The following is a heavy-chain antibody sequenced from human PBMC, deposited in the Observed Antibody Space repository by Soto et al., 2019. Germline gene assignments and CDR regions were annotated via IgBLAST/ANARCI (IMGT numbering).Heavy chain of an antibody. Sequence: QVQLQESGPGLVKPSQTLSLTCTVSGGSISSGDCYWRWLRQPPGKGLEWIASIHYSGSTHYNPSLKSRVTISVDTSKNQSSLKLSSVTAADTAVYYCARSELEIRIWGQGTLVTVSS. J-gene: IGHJ4*02. CDR2: IHYSGST. V-gene: IGHV4-30-4*01. D-gene: IGHD1-7*01. CDR3: ARSELEIRI. CDR1: GGSISSGDCY.